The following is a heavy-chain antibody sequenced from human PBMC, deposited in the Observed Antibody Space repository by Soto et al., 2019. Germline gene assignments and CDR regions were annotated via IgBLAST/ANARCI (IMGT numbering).Heavy chain of an antibody. CDR3: ARVGPDDYGDPHFDY. D-gene: IGHD4-17*01. J-gene: IGHJ4*02. Sequence: PGGSLRLSCAASGFTFSSYSMNWVRQAPGKGLEWVSYISSSSSTIYYADSVKGRFTISRDNAKNSLYLQMNSLRDEDTAVYYCARVGPDDYGDPHFDYWGQGTLVTVSS. CDR2: ISSSSSTI. CDR1: GFTFSSYS. V-gene: IGHV3-48*02.